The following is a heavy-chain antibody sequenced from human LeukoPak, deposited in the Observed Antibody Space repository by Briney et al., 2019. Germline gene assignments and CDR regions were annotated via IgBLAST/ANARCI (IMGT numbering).Heavy chain of an antibody. CDR3: ARESRDCSGGSCYSTGLAY. J-gene: IGHJ4*02. CDR1: GGSISSYY. D-gene: IGHD2-15*01. V-gene: IGHV4-4*07. Sequence: SETLSLTCTVSGGSISSYYWSWIRQPAGKGLEWIGRIYTSGSTNYNPSLKSRVTMSADTSKNQFSLKPSSVTAADTAVYYCARESRDCSGGSCYSTGLAYWGQGTLVTVSS. CDR2: IYTSGST.